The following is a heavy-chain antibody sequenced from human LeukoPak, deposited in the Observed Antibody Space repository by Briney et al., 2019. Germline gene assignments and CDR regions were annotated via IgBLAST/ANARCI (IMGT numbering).Heavy chain of an antibody. V-gene: IGHV4-4*02. D-gene: IGHD3-9*01. CDR3: ARSAPEGQYYDILTGYSYDAFDI. CDR1: GGSISSSNW. J-gene: IGHJ3*02. CDR2: IYHSGST. Sequence: PSGTLSLTCAVSGGSISSSNWWSWVRQPPGKGLEWIGEIYHSGSTNYNPSLKSRVTISVDKSKNQFSLKLSSVTAADTAVYYCARSAPEGQYYDILTGYSYDAFDIWGKGTMVSVSS.